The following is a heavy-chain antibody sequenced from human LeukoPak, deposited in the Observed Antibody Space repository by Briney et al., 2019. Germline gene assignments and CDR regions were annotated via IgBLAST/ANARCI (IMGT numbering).Heavy chain of an antibody. CDR3: ARDWSYGGRRYYYGMDV. V-gene: IGHV3-20*04. CDR1: GFSVSNNY. CDR2: INWNGGST. J-gene: IGHJ6*02. D-gene: IGHD3-10*01. Sequence: GGSLRHSCAASGFSVSNNYMSWVRQAPGKGLEWVSGINWNGGSTGYADSVKGRFTISRDNAKNSLYLQMNSLRAEDTALYYCARDWSYGGRRYYYGMDVWGQGTTVTVSS.